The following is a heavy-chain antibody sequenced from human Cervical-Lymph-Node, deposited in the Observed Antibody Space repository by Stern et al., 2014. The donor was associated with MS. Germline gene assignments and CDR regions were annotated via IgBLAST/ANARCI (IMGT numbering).Heavy chain of an antibody. CDR1: GDSISNGVYY. CDR2: ISYRGST. Sequence: QVQLQESGPGLVKPSQTLSLTCTVSGDSISNGVYYWSWIRQHPGKGLEWIGYISYRGSTYYSPSLKSRVTISLDTSKNQFSLKLTSVTAADTAMYYCAREGYCSGGRCYRDYYYGMDVWGQGTTVTVSS. D-gene: IGHD2-15*01. J-gene: IGHJ6*02. CDR3: AREGYCSGGRCYRDYYYGMDV. V-gene: IGHV4-31*03.